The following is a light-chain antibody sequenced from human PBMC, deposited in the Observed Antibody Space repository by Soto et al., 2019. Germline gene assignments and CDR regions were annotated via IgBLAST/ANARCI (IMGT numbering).Light chain of an antibody. CDR2: GAS. J-gene: IGKJ1*01. V-gene: IGKV3-15*01. Sequence: LTQSQDTLSLSPGERATLCCRASQSVNNFLAWYQQKPGQAPRLLIYGASTRATGIPARFSGSGSGTEFTLTISCLQSEDFAVYYCQQCKKGRRWTFEYGTKVDIK. CDR3: QQCKKGRRWT. CDR1: QSVNNF.